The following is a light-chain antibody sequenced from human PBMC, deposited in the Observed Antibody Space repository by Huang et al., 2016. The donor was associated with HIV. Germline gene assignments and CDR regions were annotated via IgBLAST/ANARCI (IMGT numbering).Light chain of an antibody. Sequence: EVVLTQSPPTLSLFPGETATLSCRASQTIGTYVAWYQQRPAQGPRLLIYDGSNRAAGVPARISGAGSGTTFTLSISGLESEDFGVYYCQQRRSWPLTFGGGTKVEV. V-gene: IGKV3-11*01. J-gene: IGKJ4*01. CDR2: DGS. CDR3: QQRRSWPLT. CDR1: QTIGTY.